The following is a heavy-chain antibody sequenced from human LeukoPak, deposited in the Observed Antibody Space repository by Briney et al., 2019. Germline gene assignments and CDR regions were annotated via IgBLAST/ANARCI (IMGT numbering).Heavy chain of an antibody. CDR2: IYYSGST. V-gene: IGHV4-59*01. CDR1: GGSISSYY. J-gene: IGHJ4*02. D-gene: IGHD3-22*01. CDR3: ARGTYYYDSSGYSFDY. Sequence: SETLSLTCTVSGGSISSYYWSWIRQPPGKGLEWIGYIYYSGSTNYNPSLKSRVTISVDTSKNQFSLKLSSVTAADTAVYYCARGTYYYDSSGYSFDYWGQGTLVTVSS.